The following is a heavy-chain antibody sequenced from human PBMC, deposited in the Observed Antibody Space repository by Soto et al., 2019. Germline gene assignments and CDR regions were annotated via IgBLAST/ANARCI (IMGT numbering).Heavy chain of an antibody. D-gene: IGHD3-22*01. CDR1: GFTFSSYS. Sequence: EVQLVESGGGLVKPGGSLRLSCAASGFTFSSYSMNWVRQAPGKGLEWVSSISSSSSFIYYADSLKGRFTISRDNAKNSLYLQMNSLRAEDTAVYYCARNPYYYDTSGYYYWGQGTLDTVSS. CDR2: ISSSSSFI. CDR3: ARNPYYYDTSGYYY. J-gene: IGHJ4*02. V-gene: IGHV3-21*01.